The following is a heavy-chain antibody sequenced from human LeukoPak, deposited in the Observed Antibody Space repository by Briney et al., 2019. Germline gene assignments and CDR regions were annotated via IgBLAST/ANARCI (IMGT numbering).Heavy chain of an antibody. CDR3: ARAPSSMVRGVISPRHYYYYGVDV. D-gene: IGHD3-10*01. CDR2: INHSGST. Sequence: SETLSLTCAVYGGSFSGYYWSWIRQPPGKGLEWIGEINHSGSTNYNPSLKSRVTISVDTSKNQFSLKLSSVTAADTAVYYCARAPSSMVRGVISPRHYYYYGVDVWGQGTTVTVSS. CDR1: GGSFSGYY. J-gene: IGHJ6*02. V-gene: IGHV4-34*01.